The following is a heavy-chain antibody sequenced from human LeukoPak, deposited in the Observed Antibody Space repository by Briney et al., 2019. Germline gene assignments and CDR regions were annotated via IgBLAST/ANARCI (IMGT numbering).Heavy chain of an antibody. CDR3: ARDSFDSGSSPSDF. V-gene: IGHV3-21*01. CDR1: GFTFGTYA. D-gene: IGHD3-9*01. Sequence: PGESRRLSCAASGFTFGTYAMSWVRQPPGKGLEWVSSIDSSSGYISYADSVKGRFTISRDNARNSLLLQMSSLRDDDTAVYYCARDSFDSGSSPSDFWGQGTLVTVSS. CDR2: IDSSSGYI. J-gene: IGHJ4*02.